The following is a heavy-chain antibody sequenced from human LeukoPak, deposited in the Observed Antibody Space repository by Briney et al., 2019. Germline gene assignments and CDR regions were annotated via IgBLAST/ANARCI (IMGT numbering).Heavy chain of an antibody. J-gene: IGHJ5*02. CDR1: GGSFSGYY. Sequence: SETLSLTCAVYGGSFSGYYWSWIRQPPGKGLEWIGEINHSGSTNYNPSLKSRVTISVDTSKNQFSLKLSSVTAADTAVYYCARGYRFLEWLLSWGQGTLVTVSS. V-gene: IGHV4-34*01. CDR3: ARGYRFLEWLLS. D-gene: IGHD3-3*01. CDR2: INHSGST.